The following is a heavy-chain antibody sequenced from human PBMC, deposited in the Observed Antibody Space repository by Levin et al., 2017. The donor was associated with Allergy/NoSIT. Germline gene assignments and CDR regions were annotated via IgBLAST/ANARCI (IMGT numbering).Heavy chain of an antibody. V-gene: IGHV4-39*01. CDR3: ARRASEAAAGTRRAFDI. J-gene: IGHJ3*02. D-gene: IGHD6-13*01. CDR1: GGSISSSSYY. Sequence: SETLSLTCTVSGGSISSSSYYWGWIRQPPGKGLEWIGSIYYSGSTYYNPSLKSRVTISVDTSKNQFSLKLSSVTAADTAVYYCARRASEAAAGTRRAFDIWGQGTMVTVSS. CDR2: IYYSGST.